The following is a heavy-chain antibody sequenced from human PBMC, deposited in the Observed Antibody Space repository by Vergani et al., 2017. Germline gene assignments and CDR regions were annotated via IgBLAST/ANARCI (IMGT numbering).Heavy chain of an antibody. V-gene: IGHV1-69*12. J-gene: IGHJ6*02. Sequence: QVQLVQSGAEVKKPGSSVKVSCKASGGTFSSYAISWVRQAPGQGLEWMGGIIPIFGTANYAQKFQGRVTITADESTSTDSMELSSLSSEDTAVYYCARAGYCSSTSCYTDYYSGMDVWGQGTTVTVSS. CDR3: ARAGYCSSTSCYTDYYSGMDV. D-gene: IGHD2-2*02. CDR2: IIPIFGTA. CDR1: GGTFSSYA.